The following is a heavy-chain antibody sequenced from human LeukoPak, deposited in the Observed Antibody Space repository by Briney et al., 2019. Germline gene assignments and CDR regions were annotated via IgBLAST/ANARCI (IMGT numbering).Heavy chain of an antibody. CDR1: GGSISSSSYY. Sequence: SETLSLTCTVSGGSISSSSYYWCWIRQPPGKGLEWIGSIYYSGSTYYNPSLKSRVTISVDTSKNQFSLKLSSVTAADTAVYYCASPKGLEPSTNLSRWGQGTLVTVSS. V-gene: IGHV4-39*01. CDR3: ASPKGLEPSTNLSR. D-gene: IGHD1-1*01. CDR2: IYYSGST. J-gene: IGHJ4*02.